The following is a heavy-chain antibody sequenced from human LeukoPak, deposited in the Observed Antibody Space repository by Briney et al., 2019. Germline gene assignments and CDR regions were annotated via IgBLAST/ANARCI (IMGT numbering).Heavy chain of an antibody. D-gene: IGHD6-13*01. CDR3: ARSLPYGTTWYGRSDF. CDR1: GFPFNAYW. V-gene: IGHV3-7*03. CDR2: IRQDGDTK. Sequence: PGGSLRLSCAASGFPFNAYWMTWVRQAPGKGLEWVANIRQDGDTKYYVDSVKGRLTISRDNAMNSLYLQMNSLRAEDTAIYYCARSLPYGTTWYGRSDFWGQGTLVTVSS. J-gene: IGHJ4*02.